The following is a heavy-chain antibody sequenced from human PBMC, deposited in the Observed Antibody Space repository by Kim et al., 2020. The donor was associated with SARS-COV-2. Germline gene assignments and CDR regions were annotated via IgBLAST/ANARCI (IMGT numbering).Heavy chain of an antibody. D-gene: IGHD2-15*01. J-gene: IGHJ5*02. Sequence: SVKVSCKASGGTFSSYAISWVRQAPGQGLEWMGGIIPIFGTANYAQKFQGRVTITADESTSTAYMELSSLRSEDTAVYYCARGGGPGGSWDQQWFDPWGQGTLVTVSS. CDR1: GGTFSSYA. CDR3: ARGGGPGGSWDQQWFDP. V-gene: IGHV1-69*13. CDR2: IIPIFGTA.